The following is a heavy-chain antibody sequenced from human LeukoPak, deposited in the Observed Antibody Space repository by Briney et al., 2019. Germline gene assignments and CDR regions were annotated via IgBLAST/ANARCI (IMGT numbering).Heavy chain of an antibody. D-gene: IGHD3-10*01. CDR2: IKRDGSEK. Sequence: GGSLRLSCAASGFTFSNYWMNWVRQTPGKGLEWVANIKRDGSEKYYVDSVKGRFTISRDNAKNSLYLQMNSLRAEDTAVYYCARDGLLWFGELSNLFFDYWGQGTLVTVSS. CDR3: ARDGLLWFGELSNLFFDY. CDR1: GFTFSNYW. V-gene: IGHV3-7*01. J-gene: IGHJ4*02.